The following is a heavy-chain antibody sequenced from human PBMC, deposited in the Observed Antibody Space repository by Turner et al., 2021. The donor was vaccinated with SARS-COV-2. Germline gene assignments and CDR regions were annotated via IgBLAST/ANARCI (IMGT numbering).Heavy chain of an antibody. J-gene: IGHJ4*02. V-gene: IGHV1-69*12. CDR2: IIPIFGTA. CDR3: ARVGVGGSSWPKDFDY. Sequence: QVRLVQSGLEVKKPGSSVRVPCRASGGPFSTYAITGVRQAPGQGLEWRGGIIPIFGTANYAQKFQGRVTITADESTSTAYMELSSLRSEDTAVYYCARVGVGGSSWPKDFDYWGQGTLVTVSS. CDR1: GGPFSTYA. D-gene: IGHD6-13*01.